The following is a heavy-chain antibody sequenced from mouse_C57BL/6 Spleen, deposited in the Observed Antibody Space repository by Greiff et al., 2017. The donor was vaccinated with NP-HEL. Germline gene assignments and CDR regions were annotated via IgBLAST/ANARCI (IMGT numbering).Heavy chain of an antibody. CDR2: ISGGGGNT. Sequence: EVKLMESGGGLVKPGGSLKLSCAASGFTFSSYTMSWVRQTPEKRLEWVATISGGGGNTYYPDSVKGRFTISRDNAKNTLYLQMSSLRSEDTALYYCARHRDYYGSSYRYFDVWGTGTTVTVSS. D-gene: IGHD1-1*01. CDR1: GFTFSSYT. J-gene: IGHJ1*03. CDR3: ARHRDYYGSSYRYFDV. V-gene: IGHV5-9*01.